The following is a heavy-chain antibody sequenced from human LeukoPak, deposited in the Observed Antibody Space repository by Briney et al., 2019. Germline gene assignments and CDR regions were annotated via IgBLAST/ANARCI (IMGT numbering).Heavy chain of an antibody. V-gene: IGHV3-53*01. D-gene: IGHD1-14*01. J-gene: IGHJ4*02. CDR2: LYSDGNT. Sequence: GGSLSLSCAGTGFTVSTFGIHWVRQAPGKGLEWVSVLYSDGNTKYADSVQGRFTISRDNSKNTLYLEMNSLSPDDTAVYYCARGVEPLAANTLAYWGQGTLVTVSS. CDR3: ARGVEPLAANTLAY. CDR1: GFTVSTFG.